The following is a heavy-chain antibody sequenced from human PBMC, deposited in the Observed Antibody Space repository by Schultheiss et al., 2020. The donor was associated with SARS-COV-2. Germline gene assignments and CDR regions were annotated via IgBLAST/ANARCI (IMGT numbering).Heavy chain of an antibody. J-gene: IGHJ4*02. CDR1: GFTFDDYA. CDR3: ARDGGETNFDY. CDR2: ISWNSGSI. Sequence: GGSLRLSCAASGFTFDDYAMHWVRQAPGKGLEWVSGISWNSGSIGYADSVKGRFTISRDNAKNSLYLQMNSLRAEDTAVYYCARDGGETNFDYWGQGTLVTVSS. V-gene: IGHV3-9*01. D-gene: IGHD1/OR15-1a*01.